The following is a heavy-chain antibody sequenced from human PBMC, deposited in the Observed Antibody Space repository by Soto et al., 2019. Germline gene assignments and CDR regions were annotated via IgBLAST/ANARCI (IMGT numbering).Heavy chain of an antibody. CDR2: ISSSSYI. D-gene: IGHD1-1*01. CDR1: GFTFSSYS. Sequence: PGGSLRLSCAASGFTFSSYSMNWVHQAPGKGLEWVSSISSSSYIYYADSVKGRFTISRDNAKNSLYLQMNSLRAEDTAVYYCARGGTTLADYWGQGTLVTVSS. CDR3: ARGGTTLADY. J-gene: IGHJ4*02. V-gene: IGHV3-21*01.